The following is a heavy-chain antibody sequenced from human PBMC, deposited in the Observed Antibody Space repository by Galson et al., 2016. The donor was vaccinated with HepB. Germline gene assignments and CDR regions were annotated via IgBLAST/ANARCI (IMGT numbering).Heavy chain of an antibody. CDR2: ISGSDGTT. CDR1: GFTFSSYD. V-gene: IGHV3-23*01. CDR3: VKVDRVGTTRRPFDY. D-gene: IGHD1-26*01. Sequence: SLRLSCAASGFTFSSYDMNWVRQAPGKGLEWVSEISGSDGTTYYADSVKGRFTISRDNSKNTLFLQMNSLTAEDTAVYYCVKVDRVGTTRRPFDYWGQGTLVTVSS. J-gene: IGHJ4*02.